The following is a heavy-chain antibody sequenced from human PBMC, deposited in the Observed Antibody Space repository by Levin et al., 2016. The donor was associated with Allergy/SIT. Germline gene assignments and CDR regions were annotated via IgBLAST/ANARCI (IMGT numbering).Heavy chain of an antibody. CDR2: IYYSGST. J-gene: IGHJ4*02. Sequence: SETLSLTCTVSGGSISSYYWSWIRQPPGKGLEWIGYIYYSGSTNYNPSLKSRVTISVDTSKNQFSLKLSSVTAADTAVYYCARDGGSFKYYFDYWGQGTLVTVSS. D-gene: IGHD2-15*01. CDR1: GGSISSYY. CDR3: ARDGGSFKYYFDY. V-gene: IGHV4-59*13.